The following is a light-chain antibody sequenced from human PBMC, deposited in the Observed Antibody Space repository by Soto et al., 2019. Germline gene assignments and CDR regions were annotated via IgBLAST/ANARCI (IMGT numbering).Light chain of an antibody. Sequence: NFMLTQPHSVSESPGKTVTISCTGSSGSIASNYVQWYQQRPGSAPTTVIYEDNQRPSGVPDRFSGSIDSSSNSASLTISGLKTEDEADYYCQSYDSSNNVFGSSTQLTVL. CDR3: QSYDSSNNV. CDR2: EDN. J-gene: IGLJ6*01. CDR1: SGSIASNY. V-gene: IGLV6-57*02.